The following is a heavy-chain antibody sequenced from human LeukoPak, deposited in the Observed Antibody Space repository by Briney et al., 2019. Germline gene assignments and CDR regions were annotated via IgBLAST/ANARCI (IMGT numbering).Heavy chain of an antibody. CDR1: GFIFSSYG. CDR3: SKATPPRDGSNPDY. V-gene: IGHV3-30*18. J-gene: IGHJ4*02. D-gene: IGHD5-24*01. Sequence: GGSLRLSCAASGFIFSSYGMHWVRQAPGKGLEWVAVISYDGRNKYYADSVKGRFTIPRDNSKNTLYLQMNSPRAEDTALYYCSKATPPRDGSNPDYWGQGTLVTVSS. CDR2: ISYDGRNK.